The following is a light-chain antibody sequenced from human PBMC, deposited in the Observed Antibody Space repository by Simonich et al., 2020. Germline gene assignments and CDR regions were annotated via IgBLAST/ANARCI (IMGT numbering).Light chain of an antibody. CDR2: GAS. Sequence: DIVMTQSPDSLAVSLGERATIKCKSSQSVLYSSKNKNYLSWYQQKPGQPPKLRIYGASTRESGVPDRFSGSGSGTDFTLTSSSLQAEDVAVYYCQQYYSTPYTFGQGTKLEIK. CDR1: QSVLYSSKNKNY. J-gene: IGKJ2*01. CDR3: QQYYSTPYT. V-gene: IGKV4-1*01.